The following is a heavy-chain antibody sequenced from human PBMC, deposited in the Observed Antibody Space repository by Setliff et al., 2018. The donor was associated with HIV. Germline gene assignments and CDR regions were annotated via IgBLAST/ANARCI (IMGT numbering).Heavy chain of an antibody. CDR2: IQHSGST. V-gene: IGHV4-34*01. CDR1: GGSFSGYC. D-gene: IGHD1-26*01. Sequence: SETLSLTCAVYGGSFSGYCWSWIRQPPGKGLEWIGEIQHSGSTNYNPSLKSRVTISVDTSKNQFSLKLNSVTAADTAVYYCARYGGSYSSHWFDPWGQGTLVTVSS. J-gene: IGHJ5*02. CDR3: ARYGGSYSSHWFDP.